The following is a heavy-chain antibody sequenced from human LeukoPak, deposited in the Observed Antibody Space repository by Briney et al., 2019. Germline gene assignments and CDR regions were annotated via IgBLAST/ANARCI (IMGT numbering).Heavy chain of an antibody. D-gene: IGHD1-26*01. J-gene: IGHJ4*02. CDR3: ARDLSPKVGATHH. Sequence: ASVKVSCKASGYTFTGYFMHWVRQAPGQGVEGMGWINPNSGGTNYAQKFQGRVTMTRDTSISTAYMELSRLRSDDTAVYYCARDLSPKVGATHHWGQGTLVTVSS. CDR2: INPNSGGT. V-gene: IGHV1-2*02. CDR1: GYTFTGYF.